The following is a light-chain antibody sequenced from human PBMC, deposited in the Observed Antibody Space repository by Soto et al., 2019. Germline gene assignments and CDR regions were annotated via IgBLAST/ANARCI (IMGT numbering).Light chain of an antibody. Sequence: DVVVTQSPVSLAVSLGERATINCKSSQSLLYSPANKNYLAWYQQKQGQPPKLLIYWASTRASGVPARFNGSVSGTDFTLTITSLQADYVALYYCHQYYSLPLTCGGGTKVET. CDR3: HQYYSLPLT. V-gene: IGKV4-1*01. CDR1: QSLLYSPANKNY. CDR2: WAS. J-gene: IGKJ4*01.